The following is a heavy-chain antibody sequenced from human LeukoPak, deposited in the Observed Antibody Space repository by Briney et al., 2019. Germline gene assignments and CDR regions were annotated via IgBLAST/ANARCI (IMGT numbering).Heavy chain of an antibody. V-gene: IGHV3-9*01. CDR3: AKDLIGYCSSTSCPVGY. CDR2: ISWNSGSI. D-gene: IGHD2-2*01. J-gene: IGHJ4*02. CDR1: GFTFDDYA. Sequence: GRSLRLSCAASGFTFDDYAMHWVRQAPGKGLEWVSGISWNSGSIGYADSVKGRFTISRDNSKNTLYLQMNSLRAEDTAVYYCAKDLIGYCSSTSCPVGYWGQGTLVTVSS.